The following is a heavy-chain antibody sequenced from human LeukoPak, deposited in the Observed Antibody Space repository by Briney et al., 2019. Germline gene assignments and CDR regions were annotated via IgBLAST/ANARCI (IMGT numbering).Heavy chain of an antibody. CDR2: IYYSGST. CDR3: ARPRGSYSWYAFDI. Sequence: KPSETLSLTCTVSGGSISSYYWSWIRQPPGKGLEWIGYIYYSGSTNYNPSLKSRVTISVDMSKNQFSLKLSSVTAADTAVYYCARPRGSYSWYAFDIWGQGTMVTVSS. J-gene: IGHJ3*02. V-gene: IGHV4-59*08. D-gene: IGHD1-26*01. CDR1: GGSISSYY.